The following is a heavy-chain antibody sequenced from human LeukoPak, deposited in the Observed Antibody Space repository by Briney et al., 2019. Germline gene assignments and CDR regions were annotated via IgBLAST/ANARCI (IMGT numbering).Heavy chain of an antibody. Sequence: ASVTVSCKASGYTFTIYDINWVRQATGQGLEWMGWMNPNSGNTGYAQKFQGRVTMTRNTSISTAYMELSSLRSEDTAVYYCATADVAVAGTPDYWGQGTLVTVSS. CDR3: ATADVAVAGTPDY. CDR1: GYTFTIYD. CDR2: MNPNSGNT. V-gene: IGHV1-8*01. D-gene: IGHD6-19*01. J-gene: IGHJ4*02.